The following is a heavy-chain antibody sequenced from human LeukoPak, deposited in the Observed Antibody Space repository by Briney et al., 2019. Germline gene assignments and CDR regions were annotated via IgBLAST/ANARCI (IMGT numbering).Heavy chain of an antibody. V-gene: IGHV1-69*01. J-gene: IGHJ5*02. CDR3: ARPYYYDSNWFDP. Sequence: ASVKVSCTASGGTFSIYAISWVRQAPGQGLEWMGGIIPIFGTANYAQKFQGRVTITADESTSTAYMELSSLRSEDTAVYYCARPYYYDSNWFDPWGQGTLVTVSS. CDR1: GGTFSIYA. CDR2: IIPIFGTA. D-gene: IGHD3-22*01.